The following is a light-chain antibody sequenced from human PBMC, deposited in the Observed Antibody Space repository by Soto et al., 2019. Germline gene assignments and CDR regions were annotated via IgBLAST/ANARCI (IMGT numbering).Light chain of an antibody. J-gene: IGKJ4*01. V-gene: IGKV3-20*01. Sequence: EIVLTQSPDTLSLSPGERATLSCRASQSVRNNYLAWYQQKPGQAPRFLIFDASSRATGIPDRFSGSGSGKDFTLTISRLETEDFAVYYCQQYGSTPLTFGGGTKVDIE. CDR1: QSVRNNY. CDR2: DAS. CDR3: QQYGSTPLT.